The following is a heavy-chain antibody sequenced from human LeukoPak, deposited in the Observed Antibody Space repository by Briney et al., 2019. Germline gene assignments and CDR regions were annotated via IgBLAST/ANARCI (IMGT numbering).Heavy chain of an antibody. D-gene: IGHD4-17*01. CDR2: ISASGGST. CDR3: ARDLPTTTTVTKFAY. CDR1: GFTFSSYG. J-gene: IGHJ4*02. V-gene: IGHV3-23*01. Sequence: GGSLRLSCAASGFTFSSYGMSWVRQAPGKGLEWVAGISASGGSTYYADSVKGRFTISRDNAKNTLYVQMNSLRAEDTAVYYCARDLPTTTTVTKFAYGGQGPLVTVSS.